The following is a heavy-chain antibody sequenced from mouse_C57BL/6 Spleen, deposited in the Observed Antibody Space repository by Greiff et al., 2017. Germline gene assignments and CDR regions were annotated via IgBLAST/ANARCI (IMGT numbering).Heavy chain of an antibody. CDR2: ISSGGDYI. CDR1: GFTFSSYV. Sequence: EVHLVESGEGLVKPGGSLKLSCAASGFTFSSYVMSWVRQTPEKRLEWVAYISSGGDYIYYADTVKGRFTISRDNARNTLYLQMSSLKSEDTAMYYCTRDPGTRRGFDYWGQGTTLTVSS. CDR3: TRDPGTRRGFDY. V-gene: IGHV5-9-1*02. J-gene: IGHJ2*01. D-gene: IGHD4-1*01.